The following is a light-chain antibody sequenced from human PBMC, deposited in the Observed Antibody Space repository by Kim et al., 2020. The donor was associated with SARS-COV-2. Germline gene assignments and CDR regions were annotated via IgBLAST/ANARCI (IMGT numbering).Light chain of an antibody. J-gene: IGKJ4*01. CDR2: EVS. CDR3: MQGTRWPHT. V-gene: IGKV2-30*01. CDR1: QSLVYSDGNTY. Sequence: DAAMTQSPLSLPVTLGQPASISCKCIQSLVYSDGNTYSNWFQQRPGQSPRRLIYEVSKKDSGVPDRFSGSGSGTDFTLKISRVDAEDMGVYYCMQGTRWPHTYGGGTKVDSK.